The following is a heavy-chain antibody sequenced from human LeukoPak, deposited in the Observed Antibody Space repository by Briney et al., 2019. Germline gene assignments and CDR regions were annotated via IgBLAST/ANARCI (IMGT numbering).Heavy chain of an antibody. CDR1: RFSFSSYS. V-gene: IGHV3-21*01. D-gene: IGHD4-17*01. Sequence: PGGSLRLSCAASRFSFSSYSMNWVRQAPGKGLEWVSSISSSSSYIYYADSVKGRFTISRDNAKNSLYLQMNSLRAEDTAVYYCAIGTTVTTPHFDYWGQGTLVTVSS. CDR3: AIGTTVTTPHFDY. J-gene: IGHJ4*02. CDR2: ISSSSSYI.